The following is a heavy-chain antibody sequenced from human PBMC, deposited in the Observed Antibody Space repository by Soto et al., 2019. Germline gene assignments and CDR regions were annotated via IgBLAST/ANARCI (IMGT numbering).Heavy chain of an antibody. V-gene: IGHV3-48*03. J-gene: IGHJ6*02. D-gene: IGHD1-26*01. CDR3: ARDMGGSYDYYYYGMDF. CDR2: ISSSGSTI. CDR1: RLTFYSYE. Sequence: SLRISRAASRLTFYSYEMNWVRKAPGKGLEWVSYISSSGSTIYYADSVKGRFTISRDNAKNSLYLQMNSLRAEDTAVYYCARDMGGSYDYYYYGMDFLGHGTTVTV.